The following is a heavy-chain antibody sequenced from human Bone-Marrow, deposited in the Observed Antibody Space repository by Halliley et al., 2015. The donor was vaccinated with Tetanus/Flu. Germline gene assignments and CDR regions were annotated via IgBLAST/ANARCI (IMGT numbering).Heavy chain of an antibody. V-gene: IGHV4-59*08. D-gene: IGHD5-18*01. J-gene: IGHJ4*02. CDR3: AGHENVDSSMLDY. Sequence: WIGYAFYCGTTNYNPSLKGRVTISLDTSKNQFSLKLKSGTVADTATYYCAGHENVDSSMLDYWGQGTLVTVSS. CDR2: AFYCGTT.